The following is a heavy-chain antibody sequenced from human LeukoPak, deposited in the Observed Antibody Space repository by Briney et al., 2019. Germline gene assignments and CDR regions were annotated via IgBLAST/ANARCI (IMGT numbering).Heavy chain of an antibody. Sequence: GGSLRLSCAASEFTVSNNYMSWVRQAPGKGLEWVSVIYSGGSTYYADSVKGRFTISRDNSKNTLYLQMNSLRAEDTAVYYCARDRYSSSWYFWFDPWGQGTLVTVSS. CDR3: ARDRYSSSWYFWFDP. CDR2: IYSGGST. CDR1: EFTVSNNY. V-gene: IGHV3-66*01. J-gene: IGHJ5*02. D-gene: IGHD6-13*01.